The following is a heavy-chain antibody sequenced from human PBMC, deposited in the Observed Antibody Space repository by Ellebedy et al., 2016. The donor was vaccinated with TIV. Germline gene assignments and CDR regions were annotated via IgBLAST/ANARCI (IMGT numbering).Heavy chain of an antibody. D-gene: IGHD6-19*01. V-gene: IGHV4-34*01. CDR1: GAPSGNYF. Sequence: SETLSLXCAVSGAPSGNYFWSWIRQPPGKGLEWIGEVTHTGGTNYNPSLERRVTMSLDTSENQFSLKLNSVNVADTAVYYCARGFPAAWELAGAWGQGTLVTVSA. CDR3: ARGFPAAWELAGA. CDR2: VTHTGGT. J-gene: IGHJ4*02.